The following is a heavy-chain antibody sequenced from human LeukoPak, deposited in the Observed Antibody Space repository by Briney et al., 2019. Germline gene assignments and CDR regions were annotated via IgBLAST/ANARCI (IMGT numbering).Heavy chain of an antibody. D-gene: IGHD3-10*01. CDR2: INHSGST. Sequence: PSETLSLTCAVYGGSFSGYYWSWIHQPPGKGLEWIGEINHSGSTNYNPSLKSRVTISVDTSKNQFSLKLSSVTAADTAVYYCARGLWFGDENPPYFDYWGQGILVTVSS. CDR3: ARGLWFGDENPPYFDY. J-gene: IGHJ4*02. V-gene: IGHV4-34*01. CDR1: GGSFSGYY.